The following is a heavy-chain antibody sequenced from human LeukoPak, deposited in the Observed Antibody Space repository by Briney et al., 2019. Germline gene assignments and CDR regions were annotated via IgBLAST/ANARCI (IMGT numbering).Heavy chain of an antibody. Sequence: SETVSLTCTVSGGPITSSSYYWGWIRQPPGKGLEWIGSIYYSGNIYYNPSLKSRVTIFVDTSKNQFSLKLSSVTAADTAVYYCQSRYLEWLLDYWGQGTLVTVSS. D-gene: IGHD3-3*01. J-gene: IGHJ4*02. V-gene: IGHV4-39*01. CDR2: IYYSGNI. CDR1: GGPITSSSYY. CDR3: QSRYLEWLLDY.